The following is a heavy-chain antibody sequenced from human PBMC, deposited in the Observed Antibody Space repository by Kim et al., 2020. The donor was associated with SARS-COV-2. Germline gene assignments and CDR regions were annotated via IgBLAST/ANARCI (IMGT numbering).Heavy chain of an antibody. CDR1: GFTFSSYA. V-gene: IGHV3-30-3*01. J-gene: IGHJ3*02. Sequence: GGSLRLSCAASGFTFSSYAMHWVRQAPGKGLEWVAVISYDGSNKYYADSVKGRFTISRDNSKNTLYLQMNSLRAEDTAVYYCARSRELLPDAFDIWGQGTMVTVSS. D-gene: IGHD1-26*01. CDR2: ISYDGSNK. CDR3: ARSRELLPDAFDI.